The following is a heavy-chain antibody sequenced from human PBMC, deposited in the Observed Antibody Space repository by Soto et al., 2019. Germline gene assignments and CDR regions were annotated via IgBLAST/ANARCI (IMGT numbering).Heavy chain of an antibody. CDR1: GFTFSSYW. J-gene: IGHJ4*02. Sequence: GGSLRLSCAASGFTFSSYWMSWVRQAPGKGLEWVANIKQDGSEKYYVDSVKGRFTISRDNAKNSLYLQMNSLRAEDTAVYYCARGGGYSGYDYLYYFDYWGQGTLVTVSS. CDR2: IKQDGSEK. D-gene: IGHD5-12*01. V-gene: IGHV3-7*04. CDR3: ARGGGYSGYDYLYYFDY.